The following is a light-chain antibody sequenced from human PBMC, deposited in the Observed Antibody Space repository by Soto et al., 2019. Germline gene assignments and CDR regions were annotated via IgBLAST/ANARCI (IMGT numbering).Light chain of an antibody. J-gene: IGKJ2*01. CDR1: QDISTW. CDR2: IAS. CDR3: QQANSFPYT. V-gene: IGKV1-12*01. Sequence: DIQMTQSPSFVSASVGDRVTITCRASQDISTWLAWYQQKPGRAPNLLIYIASSLQSGVPSRFSGSGSGTDFTLTISSLQPEDFATYYCQQANSFPYTFGQGTKLEIK.